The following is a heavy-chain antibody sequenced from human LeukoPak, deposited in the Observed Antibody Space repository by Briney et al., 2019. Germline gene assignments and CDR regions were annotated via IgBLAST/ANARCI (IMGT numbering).Heavy chain of an antibody. V-gene: IGHV3-74*01. Sequence: GGSLRLSCAASGFTFSSYWMHLVRQAPGKGLVWVSRINSDGSSTSYADSVKGRFTISRDNAKNTLYLQMNSLRAEDTAVNYCARDCDFWSGYYYYYGMDVWGQGTTVTVSS. J-gene: IGHJ6*02. CDR3: ARDCDFWSGYYYYYGMDV. D-gene: IGHD3-3*01. CDR1: GFTFSSYW. CDR2: INSDGSST.